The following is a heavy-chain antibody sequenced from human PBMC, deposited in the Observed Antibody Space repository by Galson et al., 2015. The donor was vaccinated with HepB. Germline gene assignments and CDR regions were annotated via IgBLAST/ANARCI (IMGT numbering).Heavy chain of an antibody. CDR1: GFTFSSYS. CDR2: ISSSSSYI. V-gene: IGHV3-21*01. D-gene: IGHD2-2*02. CDR3: ARDPHRLLYIHYYYAMDV. Sequence: LRLSCAASGFTFSSYSMNWVRQAPGKGLEWVSSISSSSSYIYYADSVKGRFTISRDNAKNSLYLQMNSLRAEDTAVYYCARDPHRLLYIHYYYAMDVWGQGTTVTVSS. J-gene: IGHJ6*02.